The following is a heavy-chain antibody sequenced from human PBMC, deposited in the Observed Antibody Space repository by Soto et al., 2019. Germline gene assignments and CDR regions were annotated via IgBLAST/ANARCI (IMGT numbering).Heavy chain of an antibody. CDR2: INHSGST. CDR1: GGSLSGYY. V-gene: IGHV4-34*01. Sequence: ASETLSLTCAIYGGSLSGYYWSWIRQPPGKGLEWIGEINHSGSTNYNPSLKSRVTISVDTSKNQFSLKLSTVTAADTAVYYCAIIPTGTTYPGDYWGQGTLVTVSS. J-gene: IGHJ4*02. D-gene: IGHD4-17*01. CDR3: AIIPTGTTYPGDY.